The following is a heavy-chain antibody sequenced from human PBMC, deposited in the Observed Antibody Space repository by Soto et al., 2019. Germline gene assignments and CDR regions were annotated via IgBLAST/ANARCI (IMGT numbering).Heavy chain of an antibody. D-gene: IGHD3-10*01. CDR3: ARVRLSVWFGELLPRTPFDY. Sequence: ASVKVSCKASGYTFTSYGISWVRQAPGQGLEWMGWISAYNGNTNYAQKLQGRVTMTTDTSTSPAYMELRSLRSDDTAVYYCARVRLSVWFGELLPRTPFDYWGQGTLVTVSS. J-gene: IGHJ4*02. CDR2: ISAYNGNT. V-gene: IGHV1-18*01. CDR1: GYTFTSYG.